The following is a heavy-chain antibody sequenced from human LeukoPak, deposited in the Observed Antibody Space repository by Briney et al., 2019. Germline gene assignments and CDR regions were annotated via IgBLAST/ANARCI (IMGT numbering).Heavy chain of an antibody. Sequence: GASVKVSCKASGYTSTSYGISWVRQAPGQGLEWMGWISAYNGNTNYAQMFQARVTMTTDTSTSTAYMEVTNLRSDDTAIYYCARSGHCSGTGCYAEGIDYWGQGTLVTVSS. CDR2: ISAYNGNT. CDR1: GYTSTSYG. J-gene: IGHJ4*02. CDR3: ARSGHCSGTGCYAEGIDY. D-gene: IGHD2-2*01. V-gene: IGHV1-18*01.